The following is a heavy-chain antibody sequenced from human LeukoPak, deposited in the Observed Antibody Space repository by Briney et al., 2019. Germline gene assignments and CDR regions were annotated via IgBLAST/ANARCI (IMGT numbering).Heavy chain of an antibody. V-gene: IGHV3-74*01. CDR2: INSDGSST. Sequence: PGGSLRLSCAASGFTFSSYWMHWVCQAPGKGLVWVSRINSDGSSTSYADSVKGRFTISRDNAKNTLYLQMNSLRAEDTAVYYCARGSGSSGYYPIKYWGQGTLVTVSS. CDR3: ARGSGSSGYYPIKY. J-gene: IGHJ4*02. D-gene: IGHD3-22*01. CDR1: GFTFSSYW.